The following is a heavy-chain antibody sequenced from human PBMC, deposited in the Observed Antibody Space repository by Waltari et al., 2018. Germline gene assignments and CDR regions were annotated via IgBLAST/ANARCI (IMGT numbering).Heavy chain of an antibody. Sequence: QFQLVESGGGVVQPGRSLTLSCAASGFTFSSYGIHWVRQAPGKGLWWLELFPCDAMTEYYADSVKGRFTVSRDNSKNLAFLQLNSLRPEDTAMYFCANAPSGGRFSVPGIDYWGQGTLVTVSS. CDR2: FPCDAMTE. CDR1: GFTFSSYG. D-gene: IGHD2-15*01. CDR3: ANAPSGGRFSVPGIDY. J-gene: IGHJ4*02. V-gene: IGHV3-30*18.